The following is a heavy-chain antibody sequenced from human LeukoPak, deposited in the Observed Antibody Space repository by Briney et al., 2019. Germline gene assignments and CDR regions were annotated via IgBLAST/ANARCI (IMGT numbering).Heavy chain of an antibody. J-gene: IGHJ4*02. D-gene: IGHD3-9*01. Sequence: SVEVSCKASGGTFSSYTISWVRQAPGQGLEWMGRIIPILGIANYAQKFQGRVTITADKSTSTAYMELSSLRSEDTAVYYCAREFYDILTGYHSWDYWGQGTLVTVSS. CDR3: AREFYDILTGYHSWDY. V-gene: IGHV1-69*04. CDR1: GGTFSSYT. CDR2: IIPILGIA.